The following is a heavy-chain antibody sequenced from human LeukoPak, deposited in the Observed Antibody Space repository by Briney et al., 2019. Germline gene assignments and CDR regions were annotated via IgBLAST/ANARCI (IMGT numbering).Heavy chain of an antibody. J-gene: IGHJ4*02. CDR2: IWYDGSNK. CDR1: GFTFSSYG. CDR3: ARDNRPHYYDSSGYGPPDY. V-gene: IGHV3-33*01. Sequence: GGSLRLSCAASGFTFSSYGMHWVRQAPGKGLEWVAVIWYDGSNKYYADSVKGRFTISRDNSKNTLYLQMNSLRAEDTAVYYCARDNRPHYYDSSGYGPPDYWGQGTLVTVSS. D-gene: IGHD3-22*01.